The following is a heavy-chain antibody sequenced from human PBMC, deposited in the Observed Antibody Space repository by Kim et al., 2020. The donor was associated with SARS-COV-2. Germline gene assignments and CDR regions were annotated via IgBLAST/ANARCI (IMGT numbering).Heavy chain of an antibody. CDR3: ARPYRRRGGGDWFEP. J-gene: IGHJ5*02. CDR1: GGSISSGDFY. V-gene: IGHV4-39*01. D-gene: IGHD4-4*01. CDR2: IDYTGTT. Sequence: SETLSLTCAVFGGSISSGDFYWGWIRQPPGKGLEWIGNIDYTGTTYYSPSLKSRVSMSVDSSKNQFSLRLTSLTAADTAVYYCARPYRRRGGGDWFEPWGQGTLVTVSS.